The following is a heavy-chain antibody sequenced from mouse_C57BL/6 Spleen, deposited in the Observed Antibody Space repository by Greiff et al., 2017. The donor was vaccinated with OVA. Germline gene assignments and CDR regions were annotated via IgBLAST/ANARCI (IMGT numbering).Heavy chain of an antibody. CDR2: INPNNGGT. CDR1: GYTFTDYY. D-gene: IGHD3-1*01. V-gene: IGHV1-26*01. J-gene: IGHJ2*01. CDR3: ARSGSRLDY. Sequence: VQLQQSGPELVKPGASVKISCKASGYTFTDYYMNWVKQSHGKSLEWIGDINPNNGGTSYNQKFKGKATLTVDKSSSTAYMELRSLTSEDSAVYYCARSGSRLDYWGQGTTLTVSS.